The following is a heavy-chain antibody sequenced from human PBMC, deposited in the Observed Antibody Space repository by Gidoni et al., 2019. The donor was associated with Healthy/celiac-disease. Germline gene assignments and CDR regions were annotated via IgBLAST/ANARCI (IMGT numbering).Heavy chain of an antibody. J-gene: IGHJ4*02. CDR3: ARGASYYDFWSGYSNEGRFDY. V-gene: IGHV3-7*03. CDR2: IKQDGSEK. CDR1: GFTFSRYW. Sequence: EVQLVESGGGLVQPGGSLRLSCAASGFTFSRYWMSWVRQAPGKGLEWVANIKQDGSEKYYVDSVKGRFTISRDNAKNSLYLQMNSLRAEDTAVYYCARGASYYDFWSGYSNEGRFDYWGQGTLVTVSS. D-gene: IGHD3-3*01.